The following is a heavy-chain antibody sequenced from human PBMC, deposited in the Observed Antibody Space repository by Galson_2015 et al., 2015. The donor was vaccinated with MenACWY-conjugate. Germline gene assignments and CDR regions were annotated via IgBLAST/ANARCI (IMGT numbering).Heavy chain of an antibody. CDR1: GCSFTSYW. V-gene: IGHV5-51*01. Sequence: QSGAEVKKPGESLKMSCKSSGCSFTSYWVGWVRQMPGKGLVWMGIIYPGDSDTRYGPSFQGQVTISADKSINTAYLQWSSLQASYTAIYYCSRQIIFDFWGQGTPVTVSS. CDR3: SRQIIFDF. CDR2: IYPGDSDT. J-gene: IGHJ4*02. D-gene: IGHD3-10*01.